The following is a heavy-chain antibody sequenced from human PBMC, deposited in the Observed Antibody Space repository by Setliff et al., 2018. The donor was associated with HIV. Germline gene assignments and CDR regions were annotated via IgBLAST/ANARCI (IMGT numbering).Heavy chain of an antibody. Sequence: ASVKVSCKASGYTFTSYGINWVRQAPGQGLEWMGWISPYNGNTNYAQKLQGRVTMTTDTSTSIVYMELRSLRSDDTAVYYCARVADRNYDFWRSTYYFDYWGQGTLVTVSS. CDR3: ARVADRNYDFWRSTYYFDY. J-gene: IGHJ4*02. CDR2: ISPYNGNT. D-gene: IGHD3-3*01. V-gene: IGHV1-18*01. CDR1: GYTFTSYG.